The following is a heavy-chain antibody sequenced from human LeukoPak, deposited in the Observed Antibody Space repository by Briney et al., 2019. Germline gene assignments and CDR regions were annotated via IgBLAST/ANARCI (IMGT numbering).Heavy chain of an antibody. Sequence: ASVEVSCKASGYTFTGYYMHWVRQAPGQGLEWMGWINPNSGGTNYAQKFQGRVTMTRDTSISTAYMELSRLRSDDTAVYYCARVRTYCSGGSCLDYWGQGTLVTVSS. CDR2: INPNSGGT. V-gene: IGHV1-2*02. D-gene: IGHD2-15*01. CDR3: ARVRTYCSGGSCLDY. CDR1: GYTFTGYY. J-gene: IGHJ4*02.